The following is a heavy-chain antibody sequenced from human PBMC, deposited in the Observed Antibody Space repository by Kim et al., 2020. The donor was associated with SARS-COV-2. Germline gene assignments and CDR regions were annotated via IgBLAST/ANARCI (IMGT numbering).Heavy chain of an antibody. Sequence: GGSLRLSCAASGFTFSSYGMHWVRQAPGKGLEWVAVISYDGSIKYYADSVKGRFTISRDNSKNTLYLQMNSLRPEDTAVYYCAKARGANWNYGGVDYWGQGTLVTVSS. CDR2: ISYDGSIK. J-gene: IGHJ4*02. CDR3: AKARGANWNYGGVDY. D-gene: IGHD1-7*01. CDR1: GFTFSSYG. V-gene: IGHV3-30*18.